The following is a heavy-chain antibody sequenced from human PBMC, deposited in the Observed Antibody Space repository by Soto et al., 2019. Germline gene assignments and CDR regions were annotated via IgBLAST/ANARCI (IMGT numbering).Heavy chain of an antibody. D-gene: IGHD2-15*01. CDR2: INHSGST. J-gene: IGHJ5*02. CDR1: GGSFSGYY. Sequence: SETLSLTCAVYGGSFSGYYWSWIRQPPGKGLEWIGEINHSGSTNYNPSLKSRVTISVDTSKNQFSLKLSSVTAADTAVYYCARGRPTPGMVVAATGGGYNNWFDPWGQGTLVTVSS. CDR3: ARGRPTPGMVVAATGGGYNNWFDP. V-gene: IGHV4-34*01.